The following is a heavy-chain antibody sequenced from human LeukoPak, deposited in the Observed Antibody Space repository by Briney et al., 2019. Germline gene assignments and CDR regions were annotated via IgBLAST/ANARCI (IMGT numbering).Heavy chain of an antibody. CDR3: ARASVLRFLEWQYYYYYGMDV. CDR1: GGSISGGYS. J-gene: IGHJ6*02. CDR2: IHHSGSI. V-gene: IGHV4-30-2*01. D-gene: IGHD3-3*01. Sequence: SETLSLTCAISGGSISGGYSWSWIRQPPGKGLEWIGYIHHSGSIYYSPSLKSRVNISVDRSKNQLSLKLSSVTAADTAVYYCARASVLRFLEWQYYYYYGMDVWGQGTTVTVSS.